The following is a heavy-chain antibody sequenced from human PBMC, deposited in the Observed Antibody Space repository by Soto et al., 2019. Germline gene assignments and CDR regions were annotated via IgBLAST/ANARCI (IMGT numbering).Heavy chain of an antibody. CDR2: IYHSGST. V-gene: IGHV4-30-4*01. CDR3: ARGRPDGARLDP. Sequence: PSETLSLTCTVSGGSISSGDYYWSWIRQPPGKGLEWIGYIYHSGSTYYNPSLKSRVTISVDTSKNQFSLKLSSVTAADTAVYYCARGRPDGARLDPWGQGTLVTVYS. CDR1: GGSISSGDYY. J-gene: IGHJ5*02. D-gene: IGHD6-6*01.